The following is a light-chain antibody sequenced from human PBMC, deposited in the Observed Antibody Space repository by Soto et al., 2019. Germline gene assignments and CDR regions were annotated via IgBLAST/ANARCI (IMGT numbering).Light chain of an antibody. V-gene: IGLV1-36*01. CDR3: CSYAGSVYV. CDR2: YDD. Sequence: QSVLTQTPSVSAAPRQRVTISCSGSSSNIGNNGVSWYQQLPGKAPKLLIYYDDLLPSGVSDRFSGSKSGTSASLAIGGLQSEDEADYYCCSYAGSVYVFGTGTKLTVL. CDR1: SSNIGNNG. J-gene: IGLJ1*01.